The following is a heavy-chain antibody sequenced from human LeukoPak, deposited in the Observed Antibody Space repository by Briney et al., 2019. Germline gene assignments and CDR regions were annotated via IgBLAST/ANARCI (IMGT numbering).Heavy chain of an antibody. J-gene: IGHJ5*02. CDR1: GFTFSSYA. CDR3: ARGGYNWDTDAGWFDP. V-gene: IGHV3-23*01. Sequence: PGGSLRLSCAAAGFTFSSYAMHWVRQVAGKGLEWVSGISGSGESKFYADSVKGRFTVSRDNSKNTLYLQMNSLRVEDTAVYYCARGGYNWDTDAGWFDPWGPGTLVTISS. D-gene: IGHD1/OR15-1a*01. CDR2: ISGSGESK.